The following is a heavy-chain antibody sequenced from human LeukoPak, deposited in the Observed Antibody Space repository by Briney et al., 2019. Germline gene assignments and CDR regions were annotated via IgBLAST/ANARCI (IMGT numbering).Heavy chain of an antibody. V-gene: IGHV1-18*01. J-gene: IGHJ3*02. CDR2: MSANNGNT. Sequence: GASVKGSCKASVYTFTSYGISWVRQDPRQGIKGRVLMSANNGNTNYPQKLQGRVTMTTGTSTSTAYMELRSLRSDDTAVYYCAGSIAVAGTHAFDIWGQGTMVTVSS. CDR1: VYTFTSYG. CDR3: AGSIAVAGTHAFDI. D-gene: IGHD6-19*01.